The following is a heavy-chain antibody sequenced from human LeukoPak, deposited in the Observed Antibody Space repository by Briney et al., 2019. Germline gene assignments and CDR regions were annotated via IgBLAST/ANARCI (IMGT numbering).Heavy chain of an antibody. Sequence: GGSLRLSCAGSGFPFSPAWMSWVRQAPGKGLEWVAVISYDGSNKYYADSVKGRFTISRDNSKNTLYLQMNSLRAEDTAVYYCARSGGYCTNGVCYNEFDYWGQGTLVTVSS. CDR3: ARSGGYCTNGVCYNEFDY. J-gene: IGHJ4*02. V-gene: IGHV3-30*03. D-gene: IGHD2-8*01. CDR2: ISYDGSNK. CDR1: GFPFSPAW.